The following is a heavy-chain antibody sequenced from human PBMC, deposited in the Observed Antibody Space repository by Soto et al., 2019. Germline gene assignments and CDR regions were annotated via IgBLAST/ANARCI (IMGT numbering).Heavy chain of an antibody. CDR1: GFTFSSYA. CDR3: ARGVGARDAFDI. Sequence: QVQLVESGGGVVQPGRSLRLSCAASGFTFSSYAMHWVRQAPGKGLEWVAVISYDGSNKYYADSVKGRFTISRDNSKNTLYLQMKSLRAEDTAVYYCARGVGARDAFDIWGQGTMVTVSS. V-gene: IGHV3-30-3*01. CDR2: ISYDGSNK. J-gene: IGHJ3*02. D-gene: IGHD1-26*01.